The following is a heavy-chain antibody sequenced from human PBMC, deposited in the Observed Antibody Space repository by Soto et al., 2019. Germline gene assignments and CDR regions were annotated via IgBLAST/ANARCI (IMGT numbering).Heavy chain of an antibody. V-gene: IGHV3-23*01. CDR2: ISGSGGST. CDR3: FAALALYNWNYSY. J-gene: IGHJ4*02. CDR1: GFTFSSYA. Sequence: PGGSLRLSCAASGFTFSSYAMSWVRQAPGKGLEWVSAISGSGGSTYYADSVKGRFTISRDNSKNTLYLQMNSLRAEDTAVYYCFAALALYNWNYSYWGQGTLVTVSS. D-gene: IGHD1-7*01.